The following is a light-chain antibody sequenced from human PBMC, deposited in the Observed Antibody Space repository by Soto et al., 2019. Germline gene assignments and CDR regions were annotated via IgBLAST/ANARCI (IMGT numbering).Light chain of an antibody. V-gene: IGKV3-15*01. CDR1: QSVSNN. J-gene: IGKJ5*01. CDR3: QQYNNWPPIT. CDR2: YAS. Sequence: EIMMTQSPATLSVSPGERATLSCRASQSVSNNLAWYQQKPGQAPRLLIYYASTRATGIPARFSGSGSGTAFPLTISSLQSEDFALYYWQQYNNWPPITFGQGTRLEIK.